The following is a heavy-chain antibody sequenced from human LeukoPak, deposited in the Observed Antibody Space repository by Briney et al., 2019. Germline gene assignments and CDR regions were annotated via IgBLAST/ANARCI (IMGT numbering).Heavy chain of an antibody. CDR2: IWYDGSNK. CDR3: ARDWSTTEGFV. J-gene: IGHJ4*02. D-gene: IGHD3-3*01. V-gene: IGHV3-33*01. Sequence: PGGSLRLSCAASGFTFSSYGMHRVRQAPGKGLEWVAVIWYDGSNKYYADSVKGRFTISRDTSKNTLYLQMNSLRAEDTAVYFCARDWSTTEGFVWGQGTLVTVSS. CDR1: GFTFSSYG.